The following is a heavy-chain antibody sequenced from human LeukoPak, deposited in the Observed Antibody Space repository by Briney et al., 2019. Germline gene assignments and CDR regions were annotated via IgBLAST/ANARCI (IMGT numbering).Heavy chain of an antibody. D-gene: IGHD6-6*01. CDR2: ISSSRNTI. CDR1: GFSFSSYS. J-gene: IGHJ4*02. Sequence: GGSLRLPCAASGFSFSSYSMNWVRQAPGKGLEWVSYISSSRNTIYYADSVKGRFTISRDNAKNSLYLQMNSLGDEDTAVYYCAREYSSSSGSVSDYWGQGTLVTVSS. CDR3: AREYSSSSGSVSDY. V-gene: IGHV3-48*02.